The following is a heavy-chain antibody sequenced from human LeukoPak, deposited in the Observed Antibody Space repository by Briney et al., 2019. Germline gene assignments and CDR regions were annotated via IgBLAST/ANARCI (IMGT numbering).Heavy chain of an antibody. CDR1: GFTFSSYS. CDR3: ARGNDYFDY. CDR2: INHSGST. Sequence: GSLRLSCAASGFTFSSYSMSWIRQPPGKGLEWIGEINHSGSTNYNPSLKSRVTISVDTSKNQFSLKLSSVTAADTAVYYCARGNDYFDYWGQGTLVTVSS. V-gene: IGHV4-34*01. J-gene: IGHJ4*02.